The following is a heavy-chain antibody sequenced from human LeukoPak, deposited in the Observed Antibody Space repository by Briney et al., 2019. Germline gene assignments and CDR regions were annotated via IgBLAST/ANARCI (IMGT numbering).Heavy chain of an antibody. V-gene: IGHV3-23*01. CDR1: GFTFSSYA. CDR3: ARRGVRDIVVVPAAIAPFDY. CDR2: ISGSGGST. D-gene: IGHD2-2*01. Sequence: GSLRLSCAASGFTFSSYAMSWVRQAPGKGLEWVSAISGSGGSTYYADSVKGRFTISRDNSKNQFSLKLSSVTAADTAVYYCARRGVRDIVVVPAAIAPFDYWGQGTLVTVSS. J-gene: IGHJ4*02.